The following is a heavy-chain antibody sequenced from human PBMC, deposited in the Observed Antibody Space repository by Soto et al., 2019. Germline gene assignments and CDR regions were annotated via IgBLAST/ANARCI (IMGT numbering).Heavy chain of an antibody. V-gene: IGHV3-48*02. CDR1: GITFSNYN. Sequence: EVQLVESGGGLVQPGGSLRLSCVASGITFSNYNMNWVRQAPGKGLEWVSYISSSSSSKYYADSVKGRFTISRDNGENSLYLQINSLRDEDTAVYYCASNGSYRLDYWGQGTLVTVSS. CDR2: ISSSSSSK. CDR3: ASNGSYRLDY. J-gene: IGHJ4*02. D-gene: IGHD1-26*01.